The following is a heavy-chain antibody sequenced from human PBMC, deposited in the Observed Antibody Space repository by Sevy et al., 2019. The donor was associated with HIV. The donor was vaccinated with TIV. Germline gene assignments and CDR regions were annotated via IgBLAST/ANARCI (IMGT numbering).Heavy chain of an antibody. CDR3: TLDGIWNVGNNYYYGMDV. Sequence: GGSLRLSCAASGFTFSHGSMSWVRQAPGKGLEWVGRIKSKTDGVTIDYVAPVKGRFTIARDDSRNTLYLQLNSLKSEDTAVYYCTLDGIWNVGNNYYYGMDVWGQGTTVTVSS. D-gene: IGHD1-1*01. V-gene: IGHV3-15*01. CDR2: IKSKTDGVTI. CDR1: GFTFSHGS. J-gene: IGHJ6*02.